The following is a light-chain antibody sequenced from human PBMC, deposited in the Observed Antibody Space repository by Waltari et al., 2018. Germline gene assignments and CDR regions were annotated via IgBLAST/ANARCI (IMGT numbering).Light chain of an antibody. CDR2: DAS. J-gene: IGKJ2*01. V-gene: IGKV3-20*01. CDR3: QHYSSAPNT. Sequence: EIVLTQSPGTLSLFPGERATLSCRASQRVSSNYLAWYQQKPGQAPRLLIHDASSRATGIPDRFSGSGSGTDFTLTISGLEPEDFAVYFCQHYSSAPNTFGQGTRLEIK. CDR1: QRVSSNY.